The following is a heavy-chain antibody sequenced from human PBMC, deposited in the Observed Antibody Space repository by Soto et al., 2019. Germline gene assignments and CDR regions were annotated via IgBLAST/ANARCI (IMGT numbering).Heavy chain of an antibody. V-gene: IGHV4-39*01. Sequence: PSETLSLTCTVSGGSISSSSYYWGWIRQPPGKGLEWIGSIYYSGSTYYNPSLKSRVTISVDTSKNQFSLKLSSVTAADTAVYYCARHTYSSGWSGFLAEVNWFDPWGQGTLVTVSS. D-gene: IGHD6-19*01. CDR1: GGSISSSSYY. CDR3: ARHTYSSGWSGFLAEVNWFDP. CDR2: IYYSGST. J-gene: IGHJ5*02.